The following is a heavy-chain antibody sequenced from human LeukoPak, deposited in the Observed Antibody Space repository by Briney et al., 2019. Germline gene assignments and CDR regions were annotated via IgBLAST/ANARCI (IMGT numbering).Heavy chain of an antibody. CDR3: ARATYCSSTSCYVLVGWYFDL. CDR1: GGSFSGYY. Sequence: SETLSLTRAVYGGSFSGYYWSWIRQPPGKGLEWIGEINHSGSTNYNPSLKSRVTISVDTSKNQFSLKLGSVTAADTAVYYCARATYCSSTSCYVLVGWYFDLWGRGTLVTVSS. D-gene: IGHD2-2*01. CDR2: INHSGST. J-gene: IGHJ2*01. V-gene: IGHV4-34*01.